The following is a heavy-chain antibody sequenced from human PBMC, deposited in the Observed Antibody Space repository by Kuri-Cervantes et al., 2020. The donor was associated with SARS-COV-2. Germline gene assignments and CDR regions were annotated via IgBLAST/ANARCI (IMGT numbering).Heavy chain of an antibody. CDR2: INHSGSV. V-gene: IGHV4-34*01. CDR3: ARGAHHIRFRGEIDY. J-gene: IGHJ4*02. Sequence: GSLRLSCAASGFTFSDYYMSWIRQAPGKGLEWIGEINHSGSVNYNPSLKSRVTISVDRSKNQFSLKLSSVTAADTALYYCARGAHHIRFRGEIDYWSQGALVTVSS. D-gene: IGHD3-3*01. CDR1: GFTFSDYY.